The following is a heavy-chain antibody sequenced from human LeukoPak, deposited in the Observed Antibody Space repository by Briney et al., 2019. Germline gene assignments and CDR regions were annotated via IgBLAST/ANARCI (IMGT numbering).Heavy chain of an antibody. CDR1: DAPSAAMLSSD. CDR2: IYYSGST. J-gene: IGHJ2*01. V-gene: IGHV4-31*03. CDR3: ATDLTSDSRANWYYDL. D-gene: IGHD1-26*01. Sequence: PSQSMSPACLLDAPSAAMLSSDCDRIRQHPGKGLEWIGYIYYSGSTYYNPSLKSRVTISIAPSKNQFSLKLSSVTAADSAVYYGATDLTSDSRANWYYDLWGGGTLVTVS.